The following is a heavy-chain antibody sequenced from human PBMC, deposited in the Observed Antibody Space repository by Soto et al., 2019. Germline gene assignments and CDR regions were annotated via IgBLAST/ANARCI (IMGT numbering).Heavy chain of an antibody. V-gene: IGHV3-23*01. J-gene: IGHJ5*01. D-gene: IGHD1-1*01. Sequence: EVQLLESGGGLVQPGGSLRLSCAASGFNFGGFAMSWVRQVPGKGLEWVLGISGRGGSTYYAGSAKGRFNIPRDNWKDQLYLQLNDLTSEDTVIYFSAKGVVATTRGKLGFDSGCQGTVVTGSS. CDR3: AKGVVATTRGKLGFDS. CDR1: GFNFGGFA. CDR2: ISGRGGST.